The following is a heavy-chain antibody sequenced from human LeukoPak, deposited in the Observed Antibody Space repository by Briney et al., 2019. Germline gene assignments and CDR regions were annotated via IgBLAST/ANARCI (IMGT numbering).Heavy chain of an antibody. CDR3: AKGLSVWSPFDP. D-gene: IGHD6-19*01. J-gene: IGHJ5*02. V-gene: IGHV3-23*01. Sequence: HPGGSLRLSCAASGFTFSRYAMSWVRQAPAKELEWVSAISGIGGSTYYADSVKGRFTISRDNSKNTLYLQMNSLSAEDTAVYYCAKGLSVWSPFDPWGQGTLVTVSS. CDR1: GFTFSRYA. CDR2: ISGIGGST.